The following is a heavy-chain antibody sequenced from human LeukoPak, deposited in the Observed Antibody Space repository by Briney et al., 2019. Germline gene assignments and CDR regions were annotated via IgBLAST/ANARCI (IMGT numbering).Heavy chain of an antibody. Sequence: SETLSLTCTVSGGSISIYYWSWIRQPPGKGLEWIGNIYYNGNTNYNPSLKSRVTMSVDTSKTQFSLELSSVTAADTAVYYCARQKCTSTSCLTKNAFDIWGQGTMVTVTS. CDR2: IYYNGNT. D-gene: IGHD2-2*01. CDR3: ARQKCTSTSCLTKNAFDI. V-gene: IGHV4-59*08. CDR1: GGSISIYY. J-gene: IGHJ3*02.